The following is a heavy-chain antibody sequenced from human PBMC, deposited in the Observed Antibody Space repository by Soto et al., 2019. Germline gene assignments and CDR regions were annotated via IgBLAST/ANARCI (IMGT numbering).Heavy chain of an antibody. D-gene: IGHD3-10*01. Sequence: SETLSLTCTVSGGSISSYYWSWIRQPPGKGLEWIGYIYYSGSTNYNPSLKSRVTISVETSKNQFSLKLISVTAADTAVYYCARVGGSSYYYGSGNDGMDVWGQGTTVTVSS. J-gene: IGHJ6*02. CDR2: IYYSGST. CDR1: GGSISSYY. CDR3: ARVGGSSYYYGSGNDGMDV. V-gene: IGHV4-59*01.